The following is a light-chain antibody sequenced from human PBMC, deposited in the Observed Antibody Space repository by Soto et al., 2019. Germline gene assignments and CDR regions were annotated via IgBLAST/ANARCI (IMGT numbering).Light chain of an antibody. CDR1: SSDLGSYDL. CDR3: SSYAGSSTWV. V-gene: IGLV2-23*01. Sequence: QSALTQPASVSGSPGQSITISCTGTSSDLGSYDLVSWYQQHPGKAPKLMIYEGTKRPSGLSDRFSGSKSAYTASLTISGLQADDEADYYCSSYAGSSTWVFGGGTQLTVL. CDR2: EGT. J-gene: IGLJ3*02.